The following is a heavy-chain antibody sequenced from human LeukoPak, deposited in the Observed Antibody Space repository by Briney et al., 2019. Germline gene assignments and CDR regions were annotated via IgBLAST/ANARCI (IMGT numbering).Heavy chain of an antibody. CDR3: ARDREMASREVAFDI. J-gene: IGHJ3*02. Sequence: PGGSLRLSCAASGFTVTDNYMSWVRQAPGKGLEWVAVIYAGGSTYYAGFVRGRFTLSRDESKNAVNLQMNSLRVEDTAVYYCARDREMASREVAFDIWGQGTAVTV. CDR1: GFTVTDNY. CDR2: IYAGGST. V-gene: IGHV3-66*01. D-gene: IGHD5-24*01.